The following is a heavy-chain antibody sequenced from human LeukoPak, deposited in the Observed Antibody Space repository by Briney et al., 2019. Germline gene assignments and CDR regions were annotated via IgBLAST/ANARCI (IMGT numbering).Heavy chain of an antibody. CDR2: IYPDDSDT. CDR3: ARQTYGSFIDY. CDR1: GYSFTTYW. D-gene: IGHD6-19*01. Sequence: GESLKISCKGSGYSFTTYWIGWVRQMPGEGLEWMGIIYPDDSDTRYSPSFQGQVTISADKSISTAYLQWSSLKASDTAIYYCARQTYGSFIDYWGQGTLVTVSS. J-gene: IGHJ4*02. V-gene: IGHV5-51*01.